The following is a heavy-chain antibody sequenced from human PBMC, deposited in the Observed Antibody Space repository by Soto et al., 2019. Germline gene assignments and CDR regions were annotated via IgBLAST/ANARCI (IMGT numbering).Heavy chain of an antibody. CDR1: GYSFTSYW. V-gene: IGHV5-51*01. J-gene: IGHJ6*01. D-gene: IGHD3-3*01. CDR3: ARRAEWLFGGMDG. Sequence: PGESLKISCKGSGYSFTSYWIGWVRQMPGNGLEWLGIIYPGDSDTRYSPSFQGQVTISADKSISTAYLQWSSLKDSDTVMYYCARRAEWLFGGMDGWGPWTTGVVAS. CDR2: IYPGDSDT.